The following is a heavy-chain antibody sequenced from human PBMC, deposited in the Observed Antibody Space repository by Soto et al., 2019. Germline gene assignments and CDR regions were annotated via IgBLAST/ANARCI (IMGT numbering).Heavy chain of an antibody. CDR1: GGTFSSYA. CDR3: ARGPPGGYSSSWYNWFDP. D-gene: IGHD6-13*01. CDR2: IIPIFGTA. Sequence: SVKVSCKASGGTFSSYAISWVQQAPGQGLEWMGGIIPIFGTANYAQKFQGRVTITADESTSTAYMELSSLRSEDTAVYYCARGPPGGYSSSWYNWFDPWGQGTLVTVSS. V-gene: IGHV1-69*13. J-gene: IGHJ5*02.